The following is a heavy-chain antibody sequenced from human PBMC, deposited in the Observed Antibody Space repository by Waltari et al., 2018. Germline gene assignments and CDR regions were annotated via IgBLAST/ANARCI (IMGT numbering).Heavy chain of an antibody. CDR2: IYSGGST. V-gene: IGHV3-53*01. D-gene: IGHD4-17*01. J-gene: IGHJ2*01. Sequence: EVQLVESGGGLIQPGGSLRLSCAASGFTVSSNYMSWGRQAPGKGLGWVSVIYSGGSTYYADSVKGRFTISRDNSKNTLYLQMNSLRAEDTAVYYCARAKTTVTTLQPRRFWYFDLWGRGTLVTVSS. CDR1: GFTVSSNY. CDR3: ARAKTTVTTLQPRRFWYFDL.